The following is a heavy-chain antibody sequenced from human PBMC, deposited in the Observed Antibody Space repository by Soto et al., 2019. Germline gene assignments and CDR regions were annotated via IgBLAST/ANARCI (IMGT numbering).Heavy chain of an antibody. CDR2: IDSSGEK. CDR1: GLSITDSEMG. D-gene: IGHD2-8*02. J-gene: IGHJ5*02. V-gene: IGHV2-26*01. Sequence: QVTLKESGPVLVKPTETLTLRCTVSGLSITDSEMGVSWIRQPPGEPLEWLAHIDSSGEKSYRTFLKSRLALTKDTSKSQIVLTMTNMDPAATATYYCARRQLAVAVSPWFDPWGQGIPVTVSS. CDR3: ARRQLAVAVSPWFDP.